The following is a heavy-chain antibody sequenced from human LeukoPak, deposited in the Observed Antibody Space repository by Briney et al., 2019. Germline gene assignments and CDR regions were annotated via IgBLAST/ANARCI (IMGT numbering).Heavy chain of an antibody. CDR1: GFTFSSYA. Sequence: PGGSLRLSCAASGFTFSSYAMSWVRQAPGKGLEWVSAISGSGGSTYYADSVKGRFTISRDKSKNTLYLQMNSLRAEDTAVYYCARVPVHASGYHLDLWGQGTLVTVSS. J-gene: IGHJ4*02. CDR3: ARVPVHASGYHLDL. V-gene: IGHV3-23*01. D-gene: IGHD5-18*01. CDR2: ISGSGGST.